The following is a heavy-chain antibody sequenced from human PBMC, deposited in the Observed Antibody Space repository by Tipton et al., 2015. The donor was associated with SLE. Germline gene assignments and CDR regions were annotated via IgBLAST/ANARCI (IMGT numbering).Heavy chain of an antibody. Sequence: TLSLTCTVSGSSSSSGYFWGWIRQPPGKGLELIGTIYHSGSPYYNPSLKSRVTISVDTSKTQFSLKVMSLTAADTAVYYCARVVTVLATHYYDMDVWGQGTAVTVSS. J-gene: IGHJ6*02. V-gene: IGHV4-38-2*02. CDR3: ARVVTVLATHYYDMDV. D-gene: IGHD2-21*02. CDR1: GSSSSSGYF. CDR2: IYHSGSP.